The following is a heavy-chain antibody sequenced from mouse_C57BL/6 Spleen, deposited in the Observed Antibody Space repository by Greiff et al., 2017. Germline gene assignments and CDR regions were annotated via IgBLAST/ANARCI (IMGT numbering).Heavy chain of an antibody. CDR2: FYPGSGSI. D-gene: IGHD1-1*01. Sequence: QVQLKESGAELVKPGASVKLSCKASGYTFTEYTIHWVKQRSGQGLEWIGWFYPGSGSIKYNEKFKDKATLTADKSSSTVYMELSRLTSEDSAVYFCARHPPYGSSLYYAMDYWGQGTSVTVSS. J-gene: IGHJ4*01. CDR1: GYTFTEYT. V-gene: IGHV1-62-2*01. CDR3: ARHPPYGSSLYYAMDY.